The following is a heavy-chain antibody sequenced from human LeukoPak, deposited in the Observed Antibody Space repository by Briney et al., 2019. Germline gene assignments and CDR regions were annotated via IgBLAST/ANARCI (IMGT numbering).Heavy chain of an antibody. CDR3: ARDLAYCGSDCYSDTFDI. D-gene: IGHD2-21*02. CDR2: ISGSKGNT. J-gene: IGHJ3*02. Sequence: ASVKVSCKASGYTFTSYGLSWVRQAPGQGLEWMGWISGSKGNTYYAQRLQGRVTMTTDTSTTTAYMELRSLRSDDTAVYFCARDLAYCGSDCYSDTFDIWGQGTMVTVSS. V-gene: IGHV1-18*01. CDR1: GYTFTSYG.